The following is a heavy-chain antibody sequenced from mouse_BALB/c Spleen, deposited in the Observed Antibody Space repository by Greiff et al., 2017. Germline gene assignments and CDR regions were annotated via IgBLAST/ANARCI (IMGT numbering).Heavy chain of an antibody. CDR3: ARKGYYGGFAY. CDR1: GFNIQDTY. D-gene: IGHD1-1*01. Sequence: EVQLQQSGAELVKPGASVKLSCTASGFNIQDTYMHWVKQRPEQGLEWIGRIDPANGNTKYDPKFQGKATITADTSSNTAYLQLSSLTSEDTAVYYCARKGYYGGFAYWGQGTLVTVSA. CDR2: IDPANGNT. J-gene: IGHJ3*01. V-gene: IGHV14-3*02.